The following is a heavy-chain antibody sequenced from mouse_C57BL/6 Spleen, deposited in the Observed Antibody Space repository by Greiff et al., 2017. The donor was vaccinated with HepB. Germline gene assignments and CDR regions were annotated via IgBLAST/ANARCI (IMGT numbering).Heavy chain of an antibody. J-gene: IGHJ4*01. CDR2: ISSGGDYI. CDR3: TRGALGVYDVYAMDY. Sequence: EVKLVESGEGLVKPGGSLKLSCAASGFTFSSYAMSWVRQTPEKRLEWVAYISSGGDYIYYADTVKGRFTISRDNARNTLYLQMSSLKSEDTAMYYCTRGALGVYDVYAMDYWGQGTSVTVSS. D-gene: IGHD2-12*01. V-gene: IGHV5-9-1*02. CDR1: GFTFSSYA.